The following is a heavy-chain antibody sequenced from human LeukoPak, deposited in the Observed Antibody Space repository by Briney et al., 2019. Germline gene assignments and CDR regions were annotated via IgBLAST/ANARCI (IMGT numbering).Heavy chain of an antibody. D-gene: IGHD5-18*01. J-gene: IGHJ4*02. CDR2: ISGSGGST. Sequence: GGSLRLSCAASGFTFSSYVMSWVRQAPGKGLEWVSAISGSGGSTYYADSVKGRFTISRDNSKNTLYLQMNSLRAEDTAVYYCAKSARGYSYGSPTINYFDYWGQGTLVTVFS. CDR1: GFTFSSYV. CDR3: AKSARGYSYGSPTINYFDY. V-gene: IGHV3-23*01.